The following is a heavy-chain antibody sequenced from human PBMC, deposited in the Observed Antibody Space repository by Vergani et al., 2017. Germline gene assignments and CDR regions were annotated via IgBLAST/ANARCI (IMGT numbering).Heavy chain of an antibody. CDR1: GFIFSDFS. J-gene: IGHJ1*01. Sequence: EVQLVESGGALVEPGGSLRLSCTASGFIFSDFSMNWVRQAPGRGLEWISYISNTGSAAYYADSVKGRFTISRDNAKTSVHLHLKSLRNEDMGLYYCATKSCGTPGCQIGYFREWGQGTLVTVSS. CDR2: ISNTGSAA. CDR3: ATKSCGTPGCQIGYFRE. V-gene: IGHV3-48*02. D-gene: IGHD1-1*01.